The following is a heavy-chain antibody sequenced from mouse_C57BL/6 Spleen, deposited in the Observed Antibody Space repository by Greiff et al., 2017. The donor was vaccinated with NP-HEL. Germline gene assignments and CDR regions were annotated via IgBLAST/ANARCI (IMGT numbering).Heavy chain of an antibody. V-gene: IGHV8-8*01. Sequence: QVTLNVSGPGILQPSQTLSLTCSFSGFSLSTFGMGVGWIRQPSGKGLEWLAHIWWDDDKYYNPALKSRLTISKDTSKNQVFLKIANVDTADTATYYCARRETAQATYYFDYWGQGTTLTVSS. D-gene: IGHD3-2*02. CDR2: IWWDDDK. CDR3: ARRETAQATYYFDY. J-gene: IGHJ2*01. CDR1: GFSLSTFGMG.